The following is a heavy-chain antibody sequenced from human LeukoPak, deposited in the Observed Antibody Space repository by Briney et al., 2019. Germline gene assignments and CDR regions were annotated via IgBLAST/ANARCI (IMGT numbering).Heavy chain of an antibody. CDR3: ARPLGDCTGGSCYPTNYFDY. Sequence: PSETLSLTCTVSGGSIRRSSYYWGWIRQPPGKGLGWIGSIYYSGSTYYNPSLKSRVTIFVDTSKNQFSLNLRSVTATDTAVYYCARPLGDCTGGSCYPTNYFDYWGQGTLVTVSS. J-gene: IGHJ4*02. V-gene: IGHV4-39*01. D-gene: IGHD2-15*01. CDR1: GGSIRRSSYY. CDR2: IYYSGST.